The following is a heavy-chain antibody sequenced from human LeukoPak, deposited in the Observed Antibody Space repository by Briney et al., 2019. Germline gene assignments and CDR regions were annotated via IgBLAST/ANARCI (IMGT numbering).Heavy chain of an antibody. J-gene: IGHJ4*02. CDR3: ARGDLSGWYDY. CDR2: INHSGST. V-gene: IGHV4-34*01. Sequence: SSETLSLTCAVYGGSFSGYYWSWIRQPPGKGLEWIGEINHSGSTNYNPSLKSRVTISVDTSKNQFSLKLSSVTAADTAVYYCARGDLSGWYDYWGQGTLVTVSS. CDR1: GGSFSGYY. D-gene: IGHD6-19*01.